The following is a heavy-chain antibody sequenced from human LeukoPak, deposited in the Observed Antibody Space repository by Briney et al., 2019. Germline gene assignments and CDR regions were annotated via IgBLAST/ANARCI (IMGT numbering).Heavy chain of an antibody. Sequence: GGSLRLSCTASGFTFSSYSMNWVRQAPGKGLEWVSSITSSSSYIYYADSLKGRFTVSRDNAKNSLYLQMNSLRAEDTAVYYCARDRGSYAASPNWFDPWGQGTLVTVSS. V-gene: IGHV3-21*01. J-gene: IGHJ5*02. CDR3: ARDRGSYAASPNWFDP. CDR1: GFTFSSYS. D-gene: IGHD1-26*01. CDR2: ITSSSSYI.